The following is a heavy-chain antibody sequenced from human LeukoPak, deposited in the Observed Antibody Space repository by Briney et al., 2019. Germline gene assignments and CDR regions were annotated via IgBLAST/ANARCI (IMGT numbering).Heavy chain of an antibody. D-gene: IGHD3-16*01. V-gene: IGHV4-34*01. CDR2: INHSGST. CDR3: ARGMRRLGKPIDY. Sequence: PSETLSLTCAVYGGSFSGYYWSWIRQPPGKGLEWIGEINHSGSTNFNPSLKSRVTISVDTSKNQFSLKLSSVTAADTAVYYCARGMRRLGKPIDYWGQGTLVTVSS. CDR1: GGSFSGYY. J-gene: IGHJ4*02.